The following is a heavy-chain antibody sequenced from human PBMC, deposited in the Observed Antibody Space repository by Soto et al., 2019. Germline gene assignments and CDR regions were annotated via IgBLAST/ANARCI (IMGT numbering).Heavy chain of an antibody. CDR2: IYPGDSDT. D-gene: IGHD3-9*01. V-gene: IGHV5-51*01. J-gene: IGHJ3*02. Sequence: PGESLKISCKGSGYSFTSYWIGWVRQMPGKGLEWMGIIYPGDSDTRYSPSFQGQVTISADKSISTAYLQWSSLKASDTAMYYCARRDDILTGYYKGPLINAFDIWGQGTMVTVSS. CDR1: GYSFTSYW. CDR3: ARRDDILTGYYKGPLINAFDI.